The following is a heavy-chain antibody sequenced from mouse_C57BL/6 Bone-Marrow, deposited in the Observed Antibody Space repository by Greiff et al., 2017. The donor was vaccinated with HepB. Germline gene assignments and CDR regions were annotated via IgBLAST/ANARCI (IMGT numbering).Heavy chain of an antibody. CDR1: GFNIKDDY. J-gene: IGHJ3*01. Sequence: EVQLQQSGAELVRPGASVQLSCTASGFNIKDDYMHWVKQRPEQGLEWIGWIDPENGDTEYASKFQGKATITADTSSNTAYLQLSSLSSEDTAVYYCTTYSNSWFAYWGQGTLVTVSA. V-gene: IGHV14-4*01. CDR2: IDPENGDT. CDR3: TTYSNSWFAY. D-gene: IGHD2-5*01.